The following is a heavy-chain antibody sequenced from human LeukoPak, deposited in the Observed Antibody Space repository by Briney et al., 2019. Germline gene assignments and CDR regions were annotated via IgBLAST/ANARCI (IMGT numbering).Heavy chain of an antibody. CDR3: ARGLYDYVWGSYRKGWFDP. J-gene: IGHJ5*02. CDR2: INHSGST. D-gene: IGHD3-16*02. Sequence: SETLSLTCAVYGGSFSGYYWSWIRQPPGKGLEWIGEINHSGSTNYNPSLKSRVTISEDTSKNQFSLKLSSVTAADTAVYYCARGLYDYVWGSYRKGWFDPWGQGTLVTVSS. CDR1: GGSFSGYY. V-gene: IGHV4-34*01.